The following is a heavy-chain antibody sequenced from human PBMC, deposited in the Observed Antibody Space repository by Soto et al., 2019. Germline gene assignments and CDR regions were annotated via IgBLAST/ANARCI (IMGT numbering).Heavy chain of an antibody. D-gene: IGHD6-13*01. J-gene: IGHJ1*01. CDR1: GFIFSNFW. V-gene: IGHV3-7*01. CDR2: MNEDGRAK. Sequence: PGGSVRLSCAASGFIFSNFWLNWVRQAPGKRLEYVAHMNEDGRAKFYADSVKGRFTISRDNTKNSLYLQMNSLTVEDTAVYYCARDPGGYDIGGQGTLVTVSS. CDR3: ARDPGGYDI.